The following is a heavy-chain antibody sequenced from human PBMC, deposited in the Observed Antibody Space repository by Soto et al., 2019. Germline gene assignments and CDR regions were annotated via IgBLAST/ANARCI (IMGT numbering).Heavy chain of an antibody. D-gene: IGHD4-17*01. J-gene: IGHJ2*01. Sequence: EVQLVESGGGLVQPGGSLRLSCAASGFTVSSYWMSWVRQAPGKGLEWVANIKQDGSEKYYVDSVKGRFTISRDNAKNSLYLQMNSLRAEDTAVYYCARPPTTVAYWYFDLWGRGTLVTVSS. CDR2: IKQDGSEK. V-gene: IGHV3-7*01. CDR1: GFTVSSYW. CDR3: ARPPTTVAYWYFDL.